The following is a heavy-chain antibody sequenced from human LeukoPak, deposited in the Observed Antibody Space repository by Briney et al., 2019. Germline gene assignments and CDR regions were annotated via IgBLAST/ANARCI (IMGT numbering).Heavy chain of an antibody. J-gene: IGHJ3*02. CDR3: ARRSTALLRLGAFDI. CDR2: IYPGDSDT. Sequence: GESLKISCKGSGYSFTSYWIGWVRQMPGKGLEWMGIIYPGDSDTRYSPSFQGQVTISADKSISTAYLQWSSLKASDTAMYYCARRSTALLRLGAFDIWGQGTMVTVSS. D-gene: IGHD4-17*01. V-gene: IGHV5-51*01. CDR1: GYSFTSYW.